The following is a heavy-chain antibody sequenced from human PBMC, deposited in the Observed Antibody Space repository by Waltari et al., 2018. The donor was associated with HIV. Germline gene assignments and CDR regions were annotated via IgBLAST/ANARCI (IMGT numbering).Heavy chain of an antibody. J-gene: IGHJ4*02. CDR2: IYTSGST. CDR1: GGSISSGSYY. Sequence: QVQLQESGPGLVKPSQTLSLTCTVSGGSISSGSYYWSWIRQPAGKGLEWIGRIYTSGSTNYNPSLKSRVTISVDTSKNQFSLKLSSVTAADTAVYYCASGYDLSSSWLRGDDYWGQGTLVTVSS. V-gene: IGHV4-61*02. D-gene: IGHD6-13*01. CDR3: ASGYDLSSSWLRGDDY.